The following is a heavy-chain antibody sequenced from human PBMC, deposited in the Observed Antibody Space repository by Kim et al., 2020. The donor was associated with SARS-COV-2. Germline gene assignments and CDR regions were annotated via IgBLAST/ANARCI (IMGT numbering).Heavy chain of an antibody. CDR3: ARETYYDFWSGYYT. J-gene: IGHJ4*02. D-gene: IGHD3-3*01. V-gene: IGHV4-30-2*04. Sequence: NPSLKSRVTISVDTSKNQFSLKLSSVTAADTAVYYCARETYYDFWSGYYTWGQGTLVTVSS.